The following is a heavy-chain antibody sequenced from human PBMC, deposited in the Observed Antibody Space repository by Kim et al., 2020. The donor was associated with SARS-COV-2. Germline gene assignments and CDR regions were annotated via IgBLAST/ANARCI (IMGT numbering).Heavy chain of an antibody. CDR2: IYYNGRT. Sequence: SETLSLTCTVSGGSVSSSSFYWGWNRQPPGKGLEWIGCIYYNGRTYSSPSLKSRLTISMDTSNNQFSLKLNSVTAADTAVYYCAGMGWVGRTNDYWGQGT. V-gene: IGHV4-39*01. CDR1: GGSVSSSSFY. D-gene: IGHD1-26*01. J-gene: IGHJ4*02. CDR3: AGMGWVGRTNDY.